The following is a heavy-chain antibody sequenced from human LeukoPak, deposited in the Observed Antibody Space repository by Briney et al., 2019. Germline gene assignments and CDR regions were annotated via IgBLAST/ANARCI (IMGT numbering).Heavy chain of an antibody. CDR1: GFTFSTYE. CDR3: VREGHFYLDH. V-gene: IGHV3-48*03. Sequence: PGGSLRLSCAGSGFTFSTYELIWVRQAPGKGLEWVSYISSSATTIYYADSVKGRFTISRDNAKNSLSLQMNSLRVDDTAVYYCVREGHFYLDHWGQGTLVTVSS. CDR2: ISSSATTI. D-gene: IGHD2/OR15-2a*01. J-gene: IGHJ4*02.